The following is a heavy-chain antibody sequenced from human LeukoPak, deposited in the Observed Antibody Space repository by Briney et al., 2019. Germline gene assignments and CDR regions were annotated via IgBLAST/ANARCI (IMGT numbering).Heavy chain of an antibody. V-gene: IGHV3-23*01. Sequence: GGSLRLSCAASGFTFSNFAMTWVRQAPGKGLEWVSSFSLSGDSTYYTDSVKGRFTISRDNSKNTLYLQMNSLRAEDTAVYYCARAPLHLAMYHYFDYWGQGTLVTVSS. D-gene: IGHD2-2*01. CDR1: GFTFSNFA. J-gene: IGHJ4*02. CDR3: ARAPLHLAMYHYFDY. CDR2: FSLSGDST.